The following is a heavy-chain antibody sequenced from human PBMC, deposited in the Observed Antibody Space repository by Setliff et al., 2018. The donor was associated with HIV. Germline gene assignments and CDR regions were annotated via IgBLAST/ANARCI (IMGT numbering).Heavy chain of an antibody. D-gene: IGHD5-18*01. CDR1: GFTFIDHY. CDR2: MRNKDYSYIT. CDR3: TRNQGSSFGHGFDY. V-gene: IGHV3-72*01. J-gene: IGHJ4*02. Sequence: PGGSLRLSCAASGFTFIDHYMDWVRQAPGKGLEWVGRMRNKDYSYITDYAASVKGRFTISRDDLKNSLFLQMNSLKTEDTAVYYCTRNQGSSFGHGFDYWGRGTLVTVSS.